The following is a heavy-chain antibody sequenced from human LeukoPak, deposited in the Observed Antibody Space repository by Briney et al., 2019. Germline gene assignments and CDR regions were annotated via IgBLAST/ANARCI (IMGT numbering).Heavy chain of an antibody. CDR3: ASYSSSWYGYFQH. CDR1: GGSISSYY. CDR2: IYYSGST. D-gene: IGHD6-13*01. V-gene: IGHV4-59*01. Sequence: SETLSLTCTVSGGSISSYYWSWIRQPAGKGLEWIGYIYYSGSTNYNPSLKSRVTISVDTSKNQFSLKLSSVTAADTAVYYCASYSSSWYGYFQHWGQGTLVTVSS. J-gene: IGHJ1*01.